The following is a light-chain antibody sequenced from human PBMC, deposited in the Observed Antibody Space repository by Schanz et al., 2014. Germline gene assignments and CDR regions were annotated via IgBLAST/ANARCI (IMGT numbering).Light chain of an antibody. CDR3: SSYTSSSTLFV. CDR2: DVT. V-gene: IGLV2-14*01. Sequence: QSALTQPASVSGSPGQSITISCTGTSSDIGSYNYVSWYQQYPGEAPKLIIYDVTYRPSGVSHRFSGSKSGNTASLTISGLLAEDEADYYCSSYTSSSTLFVFGSGTKLTVL. CDR1: SSDIGSYNY. J-gene: IGLJ1*01.